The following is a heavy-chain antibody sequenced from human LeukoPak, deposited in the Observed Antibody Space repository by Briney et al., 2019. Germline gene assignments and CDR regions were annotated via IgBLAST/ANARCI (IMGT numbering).Heavy chain of an antibody. D-gene: IGHD6-13*01. CDR2: IKSKTDGGTT. CDR3: TTVSAAGQLDY. Sequence: GGSLRLSCADSGFTFSNAWMSWVRQAPGKGLEWVGRIKSKTDGGTTDYAAPVKGRFTISRDDSKNTLYLQMNSLKAEDTAVYYCTTVSAAGQLDYWGQGTLVTVSS. CDR1: GFTFSNAW. V-gene: IGHV3-15*01. J-gene: IGHJ4*02.